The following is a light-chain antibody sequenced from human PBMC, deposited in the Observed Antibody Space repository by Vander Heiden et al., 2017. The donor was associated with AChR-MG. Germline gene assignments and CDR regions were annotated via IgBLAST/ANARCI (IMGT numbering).Light chain of an antibody. CDR2: GNN. V-gene: IGLV1-40*01. CDR3: QSYDSSLGGRV. J-gene: IGLJ2*01. Sequence: QSVLTQPTSVSGAPGQRVTISCTGSSSDIGAGYDVHWYQQLPGTAPKLLIDGNNNRPSGVPDRFSGSKSGTSASLAITGLQTEDEADYYCQSYDSSLGGRVFGGGTKLTVL. CDR1: SSDIGAGYD.